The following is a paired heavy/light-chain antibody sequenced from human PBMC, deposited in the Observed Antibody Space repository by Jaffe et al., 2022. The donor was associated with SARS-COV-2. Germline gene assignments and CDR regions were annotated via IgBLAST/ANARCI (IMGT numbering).Heavy chain of an antibody. J-gene: IGHJ3*01. CDR2: INWNGKRI. CDR3: TKDIGAGITVGVVANSAFDV. Sequence: EVQLVESGGGVAQPGRSLRLSCAASGFTFNDNAMHWVRQAPGKGLEWVSGINWNGKRIAYADSVKGRFIISREKANNSVHLQMNSLTTEDTALYYCTKDIGAGITVGVVANSAFDVWGQGTMVTV. CDR1: GFTFNDNA. V-gene: IGHV3-9*01. D-gene: IGHD3-22*01.
Light chain of an antibody. CDR1: QTISTY. V-gene: IGKV1-39*01. CDR3: QHSYSTRPYT. CDR2: AAS. J-gene: IGKJ2*01. Sequence: DMQMTQSPSSLSASVGDRVIITCRTSQTISTYLSWYQQKPGKAPKLLIYAASILQTGVPSRFSGSGSGTDFTLTISSLQPEDFATYYCQHSYSTRPYTFGPGTKLE.